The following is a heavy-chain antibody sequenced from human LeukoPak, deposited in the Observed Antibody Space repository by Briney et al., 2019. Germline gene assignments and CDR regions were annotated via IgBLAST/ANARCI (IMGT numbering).Heavy chain of an antibody. Sequence: SETLSLTCTVSGDSISNYYWSWIWQPAGKGLEWIGRIYSSGITNYSPSLKSRVTMSVDVSKNQFSLKVTSVTAADTAVYYCARNALLSDSDYGMDVWGQGTTVTVSS. CDR3: ARNALLSDSDYGMDV. V-gene: IGHV4-4*07. D-gene: IGHD3-9*01. CDR1: GDSISNYY. J-gene: IGHJ6*02. CDR2: IYSSGIT.